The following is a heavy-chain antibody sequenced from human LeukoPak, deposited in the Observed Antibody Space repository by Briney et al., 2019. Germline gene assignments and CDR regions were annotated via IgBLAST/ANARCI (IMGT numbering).Heavy chain of an antibody. V-gene: IGHV4-34*01. CDR2: INHSGST. J-gene: IGHJ4*02. Sequence: SETLSLTCAVYGGSFSGYYWSWIRQPPGKGLEWIGEINHSGSTNYNPSLKSRVTISVDTSKNQFSLKLSSVTAADTAVYHCASRIQLWLGSRFGYHFDYWGQGTLVTVSS. CDR1: GGSFSGYY. D-gene: IGHD5-18*01. CDR3: ASRIQLWLGSRFGYHFDY.